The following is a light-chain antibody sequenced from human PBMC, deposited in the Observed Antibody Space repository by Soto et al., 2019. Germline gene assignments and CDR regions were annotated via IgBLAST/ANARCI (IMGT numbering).Light chain of an antibody. J-gene: IGKJ2*01. CDR1: QSVSSSY. V-gene: IGKV3-20*01. CDR3: QQYGNSPPYT. CDR2: GAS. Sequence: EIGLTQSPGTLSLSPGERATLSCRASQSVSSSYLAWYQQKPGQAPSLLIYGASSRATGIPDRFSGSGSGTDFTLTISRLEAEDFAFYYCQQYGNSPPYTFGQGTKLEIK.